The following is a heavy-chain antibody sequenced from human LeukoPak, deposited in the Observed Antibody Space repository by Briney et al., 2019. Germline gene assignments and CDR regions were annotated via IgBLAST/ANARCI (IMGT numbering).Heavy chain of an antibody. Sequence: GGSLRLSCAASGFTFDDYAMHWVRQAPGKGLEWVSGISWNSGGIGYADSVKGRFTISRDNAKNSLYLQMNSLRAEDTALYYCAKSVGILGSYYFDYWGQGTLVTVSS. CDR1: GFTFDDYA. CDR3: AKSVGILGSYYFDY. D-gene: IGHD7-27*01. J-gene: IGHJ4*02. CDR2: ISWNSGGI. V-gene: IGHV3-9*01.